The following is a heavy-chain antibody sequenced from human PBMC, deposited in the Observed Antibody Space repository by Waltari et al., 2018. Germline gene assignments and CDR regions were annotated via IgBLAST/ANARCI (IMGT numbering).Heavy chain of an antibody. J-gene: IGHJ5*02. CDR2: ISSSGSTI. CDR3: ARDRGYSSSRWFDP. V-gene: IGHV3-48*03. Sequence: EVQLVESGGGLVQPGGSLRLSCAASGFTFSSYEMNWVRRAPGKGLEWVSYISSSGSTIYYADSVKGRFTISRDNAKNSLYLQMNSLRAEDTAVYYCARDRGYSSSRWFDPWGQGTLVTVSS. CDR1: GFTFSSYE. D-gene: IGHD6-13*01.